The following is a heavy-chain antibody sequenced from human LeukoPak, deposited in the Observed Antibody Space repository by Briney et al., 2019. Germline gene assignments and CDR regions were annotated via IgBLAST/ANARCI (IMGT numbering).Heavy chain of an antibody. J-gene: IGHJ4*02. V-gene: IGHV3-23*01. CDR1: GFTFSSYA. Sequence: PGGSLRLSCAASGFTFSSYAMSWVRQAPGKGLEWVSTISGSRGDTYYADSVKGRFTISRDNSKNTLYLQMNSLRAEDTAVYYCARQYYYDSSGYYVRPFDYWGQGTLVTVSS. D-gene: IGHD3-22*01. CDR3: ARQYYYDSSGYYVRPFDY. CDR2: ISGSRGDT.